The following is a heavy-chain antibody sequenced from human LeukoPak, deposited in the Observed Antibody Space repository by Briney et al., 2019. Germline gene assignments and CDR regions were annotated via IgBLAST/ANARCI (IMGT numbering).Heavy chain of an antibody. J-gene: IGHJ3*02. CDR2: ISNSGTT. CDR3: ARDVVVTSSSDAFDI. Sequence: SETLSLTCAVSGDSVTSGGYFWTWIRQHPGKGLEWIGSISNSGTTSYNPSLKSRVSISLDTSNNHFSLRLGSVTAADTAVYFCARDVVVTSSSDAFDIWGQGTRVTVSS. D-gene: IGHD2-21*02. CDR1: GDSVTSGGYF. V-gene: IGHV4-31*11.